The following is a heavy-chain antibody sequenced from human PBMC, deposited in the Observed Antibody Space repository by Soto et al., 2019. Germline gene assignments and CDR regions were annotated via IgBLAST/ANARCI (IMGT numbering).Heavy chain of an antibody. CDR3: ARVDCSSTSCYWVY. Sequence: SVKVSCKASGGTFSSYAISWVRQAPGQGLEWMGGIIPIFGTAKYAQKFQGRVTITADESTSTAYMELRSLRSDDTAVYYCARVDCSSTSCYWVYWGQGTLVTVSS. D-gene: IGHD2-2*01. J-gene: IGHJ4*02. CDR1: GGTFSSYA. CDR2: IIPIFGTA. V-gene: IGHV1-69*13.